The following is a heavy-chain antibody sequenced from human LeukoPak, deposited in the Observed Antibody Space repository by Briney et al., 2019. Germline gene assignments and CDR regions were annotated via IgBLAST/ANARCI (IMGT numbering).Heavy chain of an antibody. J-gene: IGHJ4*02. CDR2: ISGHNGDT. V-gene: IGHV1-18*01. CDR3: ARGVFWGADPPDY. D-gene: IGHD3-3*01. Sequence: ASMKVSCKASGYNFRTYAISWVRQAPGQGLEWMGWISGHNGDTKYAQSLQGRVTMTTDTSTNTAYMEVRSLTSDDTAVYFCARGVFWGADPPDYWGQGTLVTVSS. CDR1: GYNFRTYA.